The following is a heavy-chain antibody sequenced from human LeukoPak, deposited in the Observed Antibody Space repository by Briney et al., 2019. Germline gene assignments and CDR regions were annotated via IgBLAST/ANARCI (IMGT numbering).Heavy chain of an antibody. D-gene: IGHD3-22*01. CDR3: ARASYSYDINGWVPFDY. CDR2: IYTSGST. CDR1: GNSISSGDNY. J-gene: IGHJ4*02. V-gene: IGHV4-61*02. Sequence: SETLSLTCTVSGNSISSGDNYWSWIRQPAGKGLEWIGRIYTSGSTNYNPSLKSRVTISGDTSKNQFSLRLSFVTAADTAVYYCARASYSYDINGWVPFDYWGQGTLVTVSS.